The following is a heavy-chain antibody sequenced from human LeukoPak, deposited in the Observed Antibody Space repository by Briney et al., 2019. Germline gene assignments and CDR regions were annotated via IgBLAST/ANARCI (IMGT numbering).Heavy chain of an antibody. D-gene: IGHD6-13*01. Sequence: GASVKASCKASGSTFSDYHINWVRQASGQGLEWMGLINPSGGSTSSAQKLQGRVTMSRDTSTSTVYMDLSSLRSEDTAVYYCAREGPIGADYYYMDVWGKGTTVTVSS. CDR1: GSTFSDYH. CDR2: INPSGGST. J-gene: IGHJ6*03. CDR3: AREGPIGADYYYMDV. V-gene: IGHV1-46*04.